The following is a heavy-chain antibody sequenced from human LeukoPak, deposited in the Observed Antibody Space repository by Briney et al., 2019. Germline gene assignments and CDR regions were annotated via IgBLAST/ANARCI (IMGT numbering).Heavy chain of an antibody. Sequence: SETLSLTCAVSGGSISSGGYSWSWIRQPPGKGLEWIGYIYHSGSTYYNPSLKSRVTISVDRSKNQFSLKLSSVTAADTAVYYCARGGYSYGYPLDYWGQGTLVTVSS. CDR2: IYHSGST. CDR1: GGSISSGGYS. D-gene: IGHD5-18*01. V-gene: IGHV4-30-2*01. CDR3: ARGGYSYGYPLDY. J-gene: IGHJ4*02.